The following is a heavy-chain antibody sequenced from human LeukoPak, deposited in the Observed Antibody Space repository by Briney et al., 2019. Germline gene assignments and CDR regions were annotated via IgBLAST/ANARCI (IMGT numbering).Heavy chain of an antibody. Sequence: SETLSLTCTVSGGSISSGGYSWSWIRQPPGKGLEWIGYIYHSGSTYYNPSLKSRVTISVDRSKDQFSLKLSSVTAADTAVYYCARGRGVVVAAPFGYFDLWGRGTLVTVSS. D-gene: IGHD2-15*01. CDR3: ARGRGVVVAAPFGYFDL. V-gene: IGHV4-30-2*01. CDR2: IYHSGST. CDR1: GGSISSGGYS. J-gene: IGHJ2*01.